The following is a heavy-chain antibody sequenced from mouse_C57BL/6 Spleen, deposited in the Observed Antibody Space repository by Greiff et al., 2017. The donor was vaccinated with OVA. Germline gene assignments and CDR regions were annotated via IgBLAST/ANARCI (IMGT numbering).Heavy chain of an antibody. CDR3: ARSGVYYGSRYYAMDY. Sequence: VQLQQPGAELVMPGASVKLSCKASGYTFTSYWMHWVKQRPGQGLEWIGEIDPSDSYTNYNQKFKGKSTLTVDKSSSTAYMQLSSLTSEDSAVYYCARSGVYYGSRYYAMDYWGQGTSVTVSS. CDR1: GYTFTSYW. V-gene: IGHV1-69*01. CDR2: IDPSDSYT. J-gene: IGHJ4*01. D-gene: IGHD1-1*01.